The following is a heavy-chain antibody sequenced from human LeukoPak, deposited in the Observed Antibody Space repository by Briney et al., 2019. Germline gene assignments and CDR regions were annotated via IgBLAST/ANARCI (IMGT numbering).Heavy chain of an antibody. CDR2: ISSSSSYI. CDR1: GFTFSSYS. D-gene: IGHD3-22*01. Sequence: PGGSLRLSCAASGFTFSSYSMNWVRQAPGKGLEWVSSISSSSSYIYYADSVKGRFTISRDNAKNSLYLQMNSLRAEDTAVYYCARGSLPLDITYYYDSSGYYVYWGQGTLVTVSS. CDR3: ARGSLPLDITYYYDSSGYYVY. J-gene: IGHJ4*02. V-gene: IGHV3-21*01.